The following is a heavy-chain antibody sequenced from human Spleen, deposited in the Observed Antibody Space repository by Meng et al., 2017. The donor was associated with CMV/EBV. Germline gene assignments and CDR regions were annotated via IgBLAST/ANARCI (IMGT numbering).Heavy chain of an antibody. V-gene: IGHV3-30*04. CDR3: ARDLNREAFYFYYGMDV. CDR1: GFTFSSYA. J-gene: IGHJ6*02. D-gene: IGHD1-26*01. CDR2: ISYDGRNN. Sequence: GESLKISCAASGFTFSSYAVHWVHQAPGKGLEWIGVISYDGRNNYYADSVKGRFTISRDNSKNTLYLQMNSLRGEDTAVYYCARDLNREAFYFYYGMDVWGQGTTVTVSS.